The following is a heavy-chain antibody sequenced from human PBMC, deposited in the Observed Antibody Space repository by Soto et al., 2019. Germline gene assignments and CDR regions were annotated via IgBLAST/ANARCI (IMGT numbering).Heavy chain of an antibody. CDR3: ARARGFSCFDL. J-gene: IGHJ5*01. CDR2: TVPDGSER. Sequence: EVQLVESGGGLVQPGGSLRLSCAASGFTFSDSWMNWVRQTPGKGLEWVASTVPDGSERYYVDSVKGRFTISRDNTKTSLYLPMNSLRVDDTAIYYCARARGFSCFDLWGQGTLVTVSS. D-gene: IGHD3-10*01. CDR1: GFTFSDSW. V-gene: IGHV3-7*01.